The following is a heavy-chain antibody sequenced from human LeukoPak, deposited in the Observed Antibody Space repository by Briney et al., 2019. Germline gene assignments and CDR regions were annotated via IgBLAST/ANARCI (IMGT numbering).Heavy chain of an antibody. D-gene: IGHD4-11*01. V-gene: IGHV4-30-2*01. Sequence: PSQTLSLTCAVSGVSISSGGYSWSWIRQPPGKGLELIGYIFQSGSTFYNPSLKSRVTISVDRSKNQFSLRLTSVTAADTAVYYCASGTTVTTLVYWGQGTLVTVSS. J-gene: IGHJ4*02. CDR3: ASGTTVTTLVY. CDR2: IFQSGST. CDR1: GVSISSGGYS.